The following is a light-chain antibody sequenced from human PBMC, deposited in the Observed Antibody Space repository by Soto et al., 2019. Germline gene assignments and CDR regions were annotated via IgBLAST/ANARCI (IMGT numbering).Light chain of an antibody. V-gene: IGKV3-20*01. CDR2: AAS. CDR3: HQYASSRT. CDR1: QSVSSRY. J-gene: IGKJ1*01. Sequence: EIVLTQSPVTLSLSPGERATLSCRASQSVSSRYFAWYQQKPGQAPRLLIYAASSRAAGIPDRFSGSGSGTDFSITISRLEPEDFVVYYCHQYASSRTFGPGTKVE.